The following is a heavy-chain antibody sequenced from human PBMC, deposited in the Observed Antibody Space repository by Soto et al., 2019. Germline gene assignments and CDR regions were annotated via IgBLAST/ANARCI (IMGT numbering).Heavy chain of an antibody. J-gene: IGHJ3*02. CDR3: ARAVVHGARHDVFDS. D-gene: IGHD2-21*01. CDR2: ISGSGGST. CDR1: GVTFSSYA. V-gene: IGHV3-23*01. Sequence: PGGSLRLSCAASGVTFSSYAMSWVRQAPGKGLEWVSAISGSGGSTYYADSVKGRFTISRHNSKNTLYLQMNSLRAEDTAVYYCARAVVHGARHDVFDSCGQGTMVPVAS.